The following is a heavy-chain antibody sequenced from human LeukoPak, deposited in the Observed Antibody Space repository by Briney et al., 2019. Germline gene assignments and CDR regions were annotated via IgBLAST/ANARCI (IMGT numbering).Heavy chain of an antibody. CDR3: TDIGAGGDY. CDR1: GFISSDHW. CDR2: IKIKAHGYKT. J-gene: IGHJ4*02. Sequence: TGGSLRLSCAASGFISSDHWMDWVRQAPGKGLEWVARIKIKAHGYKTEYATSVEGRFVISRDDSKNSVSLQMNRVRTEDTAVYYCTDIGAGGDYWGQGTLVTVSS. D-gene: IGHD1-26*01. V-gene: IGHV3-72*01.